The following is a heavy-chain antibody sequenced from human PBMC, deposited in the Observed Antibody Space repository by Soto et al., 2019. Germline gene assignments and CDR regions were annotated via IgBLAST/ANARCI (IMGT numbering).Heavy chain of an antibody. CDR2: ISYDENNR. J-gene: IGHJ4*02. V-gene: IGHV3-30-3*01. D-gene: IGHD6-19*01. CDR3: AKGGRQWLVTSDFNY. CDR1: GFTFRSYA. Sequence: GGSLRLSCAASGFTFRSYAMHWVRQAPGKGLEWVAVISYDENNRYYTDSVKGRFTISRDSSKNTVSLEMTSLRAEDTAVYYCAKGGRQWLVTSDFNYWGQGALVTVSS.